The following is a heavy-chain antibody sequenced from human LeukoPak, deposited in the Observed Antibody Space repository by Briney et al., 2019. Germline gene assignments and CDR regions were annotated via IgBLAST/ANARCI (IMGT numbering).Heavy chain of an antibody. V-gene: IGHV4-31*03. CDR1: GGSISSGGYY. CDR3: ARDSTVTNIGYYYYGMDV. J-gene: IGHJ6*02. Sequence: PSETLSLTCTVSGGSISSGGYYWSWIRQHPGKGLEWIGYIYYSGSTYYNPSLKSRVTISVDTSKNQFSLKLSSVTAADTAVYYCARDSTVTNIGYYYYGMDVWGQGTTVTVSS. D-gene: IGHD4-17*01. CDR2: IYYSGST.